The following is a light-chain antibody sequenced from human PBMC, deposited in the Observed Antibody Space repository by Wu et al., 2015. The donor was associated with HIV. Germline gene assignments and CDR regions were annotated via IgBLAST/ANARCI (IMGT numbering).Light chain of an antibody. J-gene: IGKJ2*01. CDR2: GAS. CDR3: QQYGSSPYT. V-gene: IGKV3-20*01. Sequence: VLTQSPGTLSLSPGEVATLHCSVSESVSGYLAWYQQRPGQPPTLLIYGASSRAAGIPDRFSGSGSGTDFSLTIRRLEPEDIAVYYCQQYGSSPYTFGQGTKLEI. CDR1: ESVSGY.